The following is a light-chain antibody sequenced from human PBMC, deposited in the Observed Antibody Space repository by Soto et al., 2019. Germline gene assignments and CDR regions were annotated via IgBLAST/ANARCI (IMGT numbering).Light chain of an antibody. CDR2: GAS. CDR3: LQDYNYPRT. Sequence: ETVMTQSPATLSVSPGERATLSCRASQSVSSNLAWYQQKPGQAPRLLIYGASTRATGIPARFSGSGSGTDFTLTISSLQPEDSATYYCLQDYNYPRTFGQGTKVDIK. V-gene: IGKV3-15*01. J-gene: IGKJ1*01. CDR1: QSVSSN.